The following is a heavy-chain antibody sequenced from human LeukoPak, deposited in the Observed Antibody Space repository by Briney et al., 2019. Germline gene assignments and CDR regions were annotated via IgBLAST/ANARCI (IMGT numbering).Heavy chain of an antibody. CDR2: IYYSGST. Sequence: SETLSLTCTVSGGSISSSSYYWGWIRQPPGKGLDWIGSIYYSGSTYYNPSLKSRVTISVDTYKNQFSLKLSSVTAADTAVYYCARHRDTAMVGVDYWGQGTLVTVSS. J-gene: IGHJ4*02. D-gene: IGHD5-18*01. V-gene: IGHV4-39*01. CDR3: ARHRDTAMVGVDY. CDR1: GGSISSSSYY.